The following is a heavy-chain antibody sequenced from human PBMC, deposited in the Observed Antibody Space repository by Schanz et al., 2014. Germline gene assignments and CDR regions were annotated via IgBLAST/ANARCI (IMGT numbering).Heavy chain of an antibody. V-gene: IGHV1-18*01. CDR2: ISAYNGHT. Sequence: QGQLVQSGAEVKKPGASVKVSCKASGYTFTSYGITWVRQAPGQGLEWMGWISAYNGHTTYAQKFQGRVTMTTDTSTSTAYMELRSLRSEDTAVYYCARGLGDERWLDLNEAFDIWGQGTIVTVSS. D-gene: IGHD6-19*01. CDR1: GYTFTSYG. CDR3: ARGLGDERWLDLNEAFDI. J-gene: IGHJ3*02.